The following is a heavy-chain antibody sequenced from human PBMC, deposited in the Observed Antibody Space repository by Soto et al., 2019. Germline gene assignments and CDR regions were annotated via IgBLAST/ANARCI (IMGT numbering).Heavy chain of an antibody. Sequence: SETLCLTCTVAGDSISSYCWSWIRQPPGKGLEWIGYINHSGSTNYNPSLKSRVTISVDTSKNQFSLKLSSVTAADTAVYYCARVGRGWLVLFGTHWFDPWGQGTLVTVSS. D-gene: IGHD6-19*01. J-gene: IGHJ5*02. CDR3: ARVGRGWLVLFGTHWFDP. CDR2: INHSGST. V-gene: IGHV4-59*12. CDR1: GDSISSYC.